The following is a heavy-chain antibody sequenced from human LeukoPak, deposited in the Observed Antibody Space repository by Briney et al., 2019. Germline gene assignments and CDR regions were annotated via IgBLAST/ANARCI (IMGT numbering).Heavy chain of an antibody. CDR3: ARVVNESFLYSSGWYVNYYYGMDV. J-gene: IGHJ6*02. V-gene: IGHV1-2*02. Sequence: ASVKVSCKASGYTFTGYYMHWVRQAPGQGLEWMGWINPNSGGTNYAQKFQGRVTMTRDTSISTAYMELSKLRSDDTAVCYCARVVNESFLYSSGWYVNYYYGMDVWGQGTTVTVSS. CDR2: INPNSGGT. CDR1: GYTFTGYY. D-gene: IGHD6-19*01.